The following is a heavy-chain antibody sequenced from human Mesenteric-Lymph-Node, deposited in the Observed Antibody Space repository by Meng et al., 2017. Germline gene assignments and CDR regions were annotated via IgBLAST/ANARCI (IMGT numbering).Heavy chain of an antibody. V-gene: IGHV3-21*01. D-gene: IGHD2-2*01. CDR3: ARDPGGEAAIGL. CDR1: GFTFSSSS. CDR2: ISSSSSYI. J-gene: IGHJ2*01. Sequence: EVQLVESGGGLVKPWGSLRLSCAASGFTFSSSSMNWVRQAPGKGLEWVSSISSSSSYIYYADSVKGRFTISRDNAKNSLYLQMNSLRAEDTALYYCARDPGGEAAIGLWGRGTLVTVSS.